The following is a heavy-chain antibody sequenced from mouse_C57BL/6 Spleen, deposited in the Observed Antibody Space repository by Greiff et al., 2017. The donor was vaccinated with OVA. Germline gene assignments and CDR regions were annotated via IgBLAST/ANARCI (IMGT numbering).Heavy chain of an antibody. CDR3: ARVNYSTSWFAY. V-gene: IGHV14-3*01. J-gene: IGHJ3*01. CDR1: GFNIKNTY. CDR2: IDPANGNT. Sequence: EVQGVESVAELVRPGASVKLSCTASGFNIKNTYMHWVKQRPEQGLEWIGRIDPANGNTKYAPKFQGKATITADTSSNTAYLQLSSLTSEDTAIYYCARVNYSTSWFAYWGQGTLVTVSA. D-gene: IGHD2-5*01.